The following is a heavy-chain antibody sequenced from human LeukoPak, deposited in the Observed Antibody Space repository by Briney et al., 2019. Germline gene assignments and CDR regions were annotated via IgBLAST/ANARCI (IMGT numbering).Heavy chain of an antibody. J-gene: IGHJ4*02. CDR3: ARVSSSHYFDY. Sequence: PSETLSLTCTVSGDSISRNSYYWGWIRQPPGKGLEWIGTIFYGGSTYYNPSLSSRVTISVDTSKNQFSLILFSVTAADTAVYYCARVSSSHYFDYWGQGILVTVSS. CDR1: GDSISRNSYY. D-gene: IGHD2-2*01. V-gene: IGHV4-39*07. CDR2: IFYGGST.